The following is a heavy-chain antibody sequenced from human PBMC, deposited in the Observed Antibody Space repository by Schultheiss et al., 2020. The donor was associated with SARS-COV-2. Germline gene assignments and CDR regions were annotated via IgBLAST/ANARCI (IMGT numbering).Heavy chain of an antibody. CDR1: GFTFNNNG. V-gene: IGHV3-49*04. CDR3: TRDRYFLDIVVVPGAFDM. J-gene: IGHJ3*02. D-gene: IGHD2-2*03. Sequence: GGSLRLSCTASGFTFNNNGMHWVRQAPGKGLEWVGFIRSKAYGGTTEYAASVKGRFTISRDDSKSIAYLQMNSLKNEDTAVYYCTRDRYFLDIVVVPGAFDMWGQGTMVTVAS. CDR2: IRSKAYGGTT.